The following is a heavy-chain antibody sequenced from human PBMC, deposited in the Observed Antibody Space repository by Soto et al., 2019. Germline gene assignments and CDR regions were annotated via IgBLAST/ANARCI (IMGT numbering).Heavy chain of an antibody. CDR1: GFTFSSYA. J-gene: IGHJ4*02. V-gene: IGHV3-30-3*01. CDR3: ARDVSYYDPEYYFDY. Sequence: QVQLVESGGGVVQPGRSLRLSCAASGFTFSSYAMHWVRQAPGKGLEWVAVISYDGSNKYYADSVKGRFTISRDNSKNTLYLQMNSLRAEDTAVYYCARDVSYYDPEYYFDYWGQGTLVTVSS. CDR2: ISYDGSNK. D-gene: IGHD3-22*01.